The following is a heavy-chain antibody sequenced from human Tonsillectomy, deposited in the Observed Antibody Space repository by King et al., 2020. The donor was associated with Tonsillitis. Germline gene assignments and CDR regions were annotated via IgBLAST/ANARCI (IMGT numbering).Heavy chain of an antibody. V-gene: IGHV4-59*01. D-gene: IGHD6-13*01. CDR3: ARTSAAADLDY. J-gene: IGHJ4*02. Sequence: QVQLQESGPGLVKPSETLSLTCTVSGGSISSYYWSWIRQPPGKGLEWIGYLFYSGSTNYNPSLKSRVTISLDTSKNPFSLKLSSVTAADTAVYYCARTSAAADLDYWGQGTLVTVSS. CDR1: GGSISSYY. CDR2: LFYSGST.